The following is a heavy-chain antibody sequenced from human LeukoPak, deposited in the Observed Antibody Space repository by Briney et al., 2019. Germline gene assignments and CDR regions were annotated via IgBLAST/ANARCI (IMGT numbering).Heavy chain of an antibody. Sequence: SETLSLTCTVSGGSISSYYWSWIRQPAGRGLEWIGRIYTSGSTNYNPSLKSRVTMSVDTSKNQFSLKLSSVIAADTAVYYCARATEGWGPRGAFDIWGQGTMVTASS. D-gene: IGHD3-10*01. CDR3: ARATEGWGPRGAFDI. V-gene: IGHV4-4*07. CDR2: IYTSGST. J-gene: IGHJ3*02. CDR1: GGSISSYY.